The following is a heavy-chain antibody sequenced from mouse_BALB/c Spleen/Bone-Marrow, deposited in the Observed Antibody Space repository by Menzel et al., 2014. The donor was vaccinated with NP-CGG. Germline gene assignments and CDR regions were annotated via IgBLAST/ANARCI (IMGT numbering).Heavy chain of an antibody. CDR1: GFSFSNYG. D-gene: IGHD2-4*01. CDR2: ISGDGRYT. CDR3: ARHAYYDQTEVSFVC. V-gene: IGHV5-9-2*01. J-gene: IGHJ3*01. Sequence: EVKVVESGGGLVKSGGSLKLSCAASGFSFSNYGMSWLRQTPEKRLEWVATISGDGRYTFYSDSVKGRFTISRDYAKNNLYLQLSSLRSEDTALYYCARHAYYDQTEVSFVCWGQGTLVTVSA.